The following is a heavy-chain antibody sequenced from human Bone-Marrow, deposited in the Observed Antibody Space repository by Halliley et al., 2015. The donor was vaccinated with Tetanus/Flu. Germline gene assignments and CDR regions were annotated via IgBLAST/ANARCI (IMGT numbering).Heavy chain of an antibody. CDR1: GGSISPYY. Sequence: TLSLTCTVSGGSISPYYWSWIRQAPGKGPEWIGHIFYIGNTNYNPSLESRVTTSLEMAKNQFSLNLRSVPAADTAVYYCARVERGGMDVWGQGTTVTVSS. CDR3: ARVERGGMDV. D-gene: IGHD1-1*01. J-gene: IGHJ6*02. V-gene: IGHV4-59*01. CDR2: IFYIGNT.